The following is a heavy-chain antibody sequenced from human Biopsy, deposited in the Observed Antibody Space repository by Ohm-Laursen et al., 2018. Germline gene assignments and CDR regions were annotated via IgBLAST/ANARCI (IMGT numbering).Heavy chain of an antibody. CDR2: TYYRGTS. J-gene: IGHJ3*02. Sequence: SQTLSLTCSVSGGSVGDYFLSWIRLVPGKRPEWIGYTYYRGTSENNPSLRSRVTTSVDISRNQFFLNMKSVTGADTAVYYCAAFPFSGGPAFDIWSQGTTVIVSS. CDR3: AAFPFSGGPAFDI. V-gene: IGHV4-59*02. CDR1: GGSVGDYF. D-gene: IGHD2/OR15-2a*01.